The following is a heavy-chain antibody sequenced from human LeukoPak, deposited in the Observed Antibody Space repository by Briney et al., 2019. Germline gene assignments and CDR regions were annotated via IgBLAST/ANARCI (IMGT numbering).Heavy chain of an antibody. CDR3: ARTDSGGGGIWFGDREPHYYYYMDV. V-gene: IGHV3-53*01. Sequence: GGSLRLSCAASGFTFSSNYMSWVRQAPGKGLEWVSVIYSGGSTNYTDSVKGRFTISRDKSKNTMYLHLNSLRAEDTAVYYCARTDSGGGGIWFGDREPHYYYYMDVWGKGTTVTVSS. D-gene: IGHD3-10*01. CDR1: GFTFSSNY. J-gene: IGHJ6*03. CDR2: IYSGGST.